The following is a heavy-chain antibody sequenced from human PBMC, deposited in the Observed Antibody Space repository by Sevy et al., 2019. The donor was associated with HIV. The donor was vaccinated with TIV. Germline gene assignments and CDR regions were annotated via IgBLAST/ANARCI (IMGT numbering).Heavy chain of an antibody. V-gene: IGHV4-30-2*03. CDR3: ARQWYDSTGAFDI. CDR1: GGSISSGGYS. D-gene: IGHD3-22*01. J-gene: IGHJ3*02. Sequence: SETLSLTCAVSGGSISSGGYSWSWIRQPPGKGLEWIGYIYHSGSTYYNPSLKSRVTISVDTSKNQFSLKLSSVTAADTAVYYCARQWYDSTGAFDIWGQGTMVTVSS. CDR2: IYHSGST.